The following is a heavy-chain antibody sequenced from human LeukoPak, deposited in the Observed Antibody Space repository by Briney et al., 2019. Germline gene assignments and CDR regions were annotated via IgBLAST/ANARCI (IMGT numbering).Heavy chain of an antibody. J-gene: IGHJ4*02. Sequence: GGSLRLSCAASGFTFSSYVMSWVRQAPGKGLEWVSAISGRGSGGITYYADAVKGRVTIPRNNSKNTVFLNMNSLRAEGTAVFYCAKGVGFCSGGSCQPFDYWGQGTLVTGSS. V-gene: IGHV3-23*01. CDR2: ISGRGSGGIT. CDR1: GFTFSSYV. D-gene: IGHD2-15*01. CDR3: AKGVGFCSGGSCQPFDY.